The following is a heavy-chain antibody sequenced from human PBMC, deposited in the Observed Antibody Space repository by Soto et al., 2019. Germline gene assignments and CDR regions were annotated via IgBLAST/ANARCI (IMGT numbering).Heavy chain of an antibody. Sequence: QVQLVQSGAEVKKPGSSVKVSCKASGGTFSSYAISWVRQSPGQGLEWMGGIIPIFGTANYAQKFQGRVTMTADKSTSTAYMELSSLRSEDTAVYYCARYRTHLKQWLVLGWFDPWGQVTLFTVSS. CDR3: ARYRTHLKQWLVLGWFDP. CDR1: GGTFSSYA. J-gene: IGHJ5*02. CDR2: IIPIFGTA. D-gene: IGHD6-19*01. V-gene: IGHV1-69*06.